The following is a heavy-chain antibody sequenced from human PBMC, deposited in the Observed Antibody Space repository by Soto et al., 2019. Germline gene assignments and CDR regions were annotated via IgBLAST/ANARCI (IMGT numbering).Heavy chain of an antibody. CDR3: AKFRGEEYGDYHLAH. J-gene: IGHJ4*02. D-gene: IGHD4-17*01. V-gene: IGHV3-23*01. CDR1: GFTFGSFA. CDR2: IDNDAVTT. Sequence: EVRLLESGGGLVQPGGSLRLSCAASGFTFGSFAMSWVRQAPGKGLEWVATIDNDAVTTYFPDSVKGRFSLSRDNSNNMLFLQMNSLRAEDTAVYFCAKFRGEEYGDYHLAHWGQGTLVTVSS.